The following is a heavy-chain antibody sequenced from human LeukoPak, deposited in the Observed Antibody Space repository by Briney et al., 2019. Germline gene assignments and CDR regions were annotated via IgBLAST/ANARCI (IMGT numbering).Heavy chain of an antibody. Sequence: ASVKVSCKASGYTFTSYGISWVRQAPGQGLEWMGWISAYNGNTNYAQKLQGRVTMTTDTSTSTAYMELRSLRPDDTAVYYCARDRRGSYVDVIDYWGQGTLVTVSS. CDR1: GYTFTSYG. CDR2: ISAYNGNT. V-gene: IGHV1-18*01. J-gene: IGHJ4*02. CDR3: ARDRRGSYVDVIDY. D-gene: IGHD1-26*01.